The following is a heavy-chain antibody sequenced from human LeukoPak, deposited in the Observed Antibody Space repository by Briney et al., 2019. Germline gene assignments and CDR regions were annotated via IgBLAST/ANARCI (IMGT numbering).Heavy chain of an antibody. CDR2: IYTSGST. Sequence: PSETLSLTCTVSGGSISSGSYYWSWIRQPAGKGLEWIGRIYTSGSTNYNPSLKSRVTISVDTSKNQFSLKLSSVTAADTAMYYCARHDRTSMTSPYSSWGQGTLVTVSA. D-gene: IGHD4-17*01. CDR3: ARHDRTSMTSPYSS. V-gene: IGHV4-61*02. J-gene: IGHJ5*02. CDR1: GGSISSGSYY.